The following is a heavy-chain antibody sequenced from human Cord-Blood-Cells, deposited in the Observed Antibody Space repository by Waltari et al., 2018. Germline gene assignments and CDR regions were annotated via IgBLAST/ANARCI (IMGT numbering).Heavy chain of an antibody. D-gene: IGHD6-13*01. V-gene: IGHV4-59*01. Sequence: QVQLQESGPGLVKPSETLSLTCTVSGGPISSSYWSWIRQPPGKGLEWIGYIYYSGSTNYNPSLKSRVTISVDTSKNQFSLKLSSVTAADTAVYYCAREDSQQLVDYWGQGTLVTVSS. J-gene: IGHJ4*02. CDR3: AREDSQQLVDY. CDR1: GGPISSSY. CDR2: IYYSGST.